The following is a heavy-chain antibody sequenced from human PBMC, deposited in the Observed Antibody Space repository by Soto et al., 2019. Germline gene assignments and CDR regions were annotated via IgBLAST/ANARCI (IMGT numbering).Heavy chain of an antibody. CDR3: TTGKYYDILTGYHNVAY. D-gene: IGHD3-9*01. V-gene: IGHV3-15*01. CDR2: IKSKTDGGTA. Sequence: PGGSLRLSCVASGFNLSHPWMTWVRQAAGKGLERVGRIKSKTDGGTADYAAPVKGRATISRDDSKNTVYLQMNSLKTEDTAVYYCTTGKYYDILTGYHNVAYWGQGALVTVSS. CDR1: GFNLSHPW. J-gene: IGHJ4*02.